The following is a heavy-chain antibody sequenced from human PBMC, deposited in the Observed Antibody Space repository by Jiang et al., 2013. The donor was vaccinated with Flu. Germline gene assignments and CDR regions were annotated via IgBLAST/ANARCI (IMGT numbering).Heavy chain of an antibody. CDR1: GDSISISAAF. J-gene: IGHJ4*02. Sequence: SGPGLVKPSETLSLTCTVSGDSISISAAFWSWVRQPAGEGLEWIGRIYSSGLTNYNPSLKSRVTMSVDTSRNQFSLKLTSMTAADAAVYYCARWTSGSLGHWGQGTLGHRLL. CDR3: ARWTSGSLGH. CDR2: IYSSGLT. D-gene: IGHD3-22*01. V-gene: IGHV4-61*02.